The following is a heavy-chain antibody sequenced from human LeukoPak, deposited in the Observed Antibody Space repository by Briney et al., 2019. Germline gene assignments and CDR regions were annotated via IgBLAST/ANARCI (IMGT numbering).Heavy chain of an antibody. D-gene: IGHD5-18*01. CDR3: GKTTVGYSSGQKPAWPVDY. CDR2: ISKRGTTV. Sequence: PGGSLRLSCAASGLNFSVYYMTWIRQAPGNGLEWLSHISKRGTTVYYADSVKGRFTISRDSAKNTLYLHMNSLRAEDTAVYYCGKTTVGYSSGQKPAWPVDYWGQGTLVTVSS. V-gene: IGHV3-11*01. J-gene: IGHJ4*02. CDR1: GLNFSVYY.